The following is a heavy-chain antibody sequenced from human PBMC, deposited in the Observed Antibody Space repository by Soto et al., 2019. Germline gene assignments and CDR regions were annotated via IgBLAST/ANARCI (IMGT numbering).Heavy chain of an antibody. Sequence: GGSLRLSCAASGFTFSNAWMSWVRQAPGKGLEWVGRIKSKTDGGTTDYAAPVKGRFTISRDDSKNTLYLQMNSLKTEDTAVYYCTLHGTDFPGGVVYYFDYWGQGTLVTVSS. CDR2: IKSKTDGGTT. V-gene: IGHV3-15*01. CDR1: GFTFSNAW. D-gene: IGHD2-15*01. J-gene: IGHJ4*02. CDR3: TLHGTDFPGGVVYYFDY.